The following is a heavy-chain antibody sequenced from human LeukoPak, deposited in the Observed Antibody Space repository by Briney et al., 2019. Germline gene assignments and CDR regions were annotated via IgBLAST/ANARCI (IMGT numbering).Heavy chain of an antibody. V-gene: IGHV3-11*01. CDR1: GFTFSDYY. Sequence: GGSLKLSCAASGFTFSDYYMSWIRQAPGKGLEWVSYISSSGRTSYYADSVKGRFTISRDNANNSLYLQMNSLRAEDTAVYYCARAGNGWYHYYYYMDVRGKGTTVTISS. J-gene: IGHJ6*03. CDR2: ISSSGRTS. CDR3: ARAGNGWYHYYYYMDV. D-gene: IGHD6-19*01.